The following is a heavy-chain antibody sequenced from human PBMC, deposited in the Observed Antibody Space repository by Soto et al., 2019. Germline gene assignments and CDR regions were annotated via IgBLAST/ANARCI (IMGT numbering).Heavy chain of an antibody. J-gene: IGHJ6*02. CDR2: IYYSGST. D-gene: IGHD6-6*01. V-gene: IGHV4-59*01. CDR3: ARDLGIAARPEYYYYGMDV. CDR1: GGSISSYY. Sequence: SATLCLTCTVSGGSISSYYWSWIRQPPGKGLEWIGYIYYSGSTNYNPSLKSRVTISVDTSKNQFSLKLSSVTAADTAVYYCARDLGIAARPEYYYYGMDVWGQGTTVTVSS.